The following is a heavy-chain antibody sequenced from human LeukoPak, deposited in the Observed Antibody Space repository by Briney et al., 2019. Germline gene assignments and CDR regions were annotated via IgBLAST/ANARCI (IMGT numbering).Heavy chain of an antibody. CDR1: GGTFISYA. J-gene: IGHJ4*02. CDR2: IIPIFGTA. CDR3: ASFTCSSTSCYESHFDY. D-gene: IGHD2-2*01. V-gene: IGHV1-69*05. Sequence: SSVKVSCKASGGTFISYAISWVRQAPGQGLEWMGGIIPIFGTANYAQKFQGRVTITTDESTSTAYMELSSLRSEDTAVYYCASFTCSSTSCYESHFDYWGQGTLVTVSS.